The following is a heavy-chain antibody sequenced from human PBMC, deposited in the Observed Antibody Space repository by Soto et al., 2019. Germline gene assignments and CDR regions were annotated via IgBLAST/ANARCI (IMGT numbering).Heavy chain of an antibody. CDR3: ARALVTDYNSRDYHYYFAMDV. Sequence: SETLSLTCAVYGGSFSGYYWSWIRQPPGKGLEWIGEINHSGSTNYNPSLKSRVTISVDTSKNQFSLKLSSVTAADTAVYYCARALVTDYNSRDYHYYFAMDVWGQGTSVTVS. D-gene: IGHD3-22*01. CDR2: INHSGST. CDR1: GGSFSGYY. J-gene: IGHJ6*02. V-gene: IGHV4-34*01.